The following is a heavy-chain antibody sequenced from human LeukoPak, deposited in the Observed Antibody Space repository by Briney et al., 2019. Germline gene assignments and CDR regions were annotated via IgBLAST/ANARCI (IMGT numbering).Heavy chain of an antibody. J-gene: IGHJ4*02. Sequence: GGSLRLSCAASGFTFSSYGMHWVRQAPGKGLEWVAVIWYDGSNKYYADSVKGRFTISRDNSKNTLYLQMNSLRAEDTAVYYCASGYWWLDGGFDYWGQGTLVTVSS. CDR2: IWYDGSNK. CDR1: GFTFSSYG. CDR3: ASGYWWLDGGFDY. D-gene: IGHD2-8*02. V-gene: IGHV3-33*01.